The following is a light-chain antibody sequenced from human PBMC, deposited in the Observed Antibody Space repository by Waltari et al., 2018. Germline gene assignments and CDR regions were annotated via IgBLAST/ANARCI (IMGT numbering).Light chain of an antibody. CDR1: QSVSRT. J-gene: IGKJ1*01. CDR3: QHYVRLPAT. Sequence: EIVLTQSPGILSLSPGDRATVSCRASQSVSRTLDWYQQKPGQAPRLLIYGASTRATGIPDRFSGGGSGTDFSLTISRLEPEDFAVYYCQHYVRLPATFGQGTKVEIK. CDR2: GAS. V-gene: IGKV3-20*01.